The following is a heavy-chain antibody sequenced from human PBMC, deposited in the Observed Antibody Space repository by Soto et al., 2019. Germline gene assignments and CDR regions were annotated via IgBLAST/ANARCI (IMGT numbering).Heavy chain of an antibody. V-gene: IGHV3-23*01. CDR2: ISGSGGST. D-gene: IGHD4-17*01. CDR3: AKDSVGDRRNYYMDV. CDR1: GFTFSSYA. Sequence: GGSLRLSCAASGFTFSSYAMSWVRQAPGKGLEWVSAISGSGGSTYYADSVKGRFTISRDNSKNTLYLQMNSLRAEDTAVYYCAKDSVGDRRNYYMDVWGKGTTVTVSS. J-gene: IGHJ6*03.